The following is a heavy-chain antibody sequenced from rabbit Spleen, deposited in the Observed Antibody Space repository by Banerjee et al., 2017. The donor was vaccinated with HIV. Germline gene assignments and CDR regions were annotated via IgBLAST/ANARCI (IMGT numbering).Heavy chain of an antibody. J-gene: IGHJ4*01. D-gene: IGHD3-1*01. CDR2: IDGGGSGST. V-gene: IGHV1S45*01. CDR1: GFSFSASYW. CDR3: ARGGGSLDL. Sequence: QEQLEESGGDLVKPEGSLTLTCTASGFSFSASYWICWVRQAPGKGLEWIACIDGGGSGSTYYASWAKGRFTISKTSSTTVTLQMTSLTDADTATYFCARGGGSLDLWGQGTLVTVS.